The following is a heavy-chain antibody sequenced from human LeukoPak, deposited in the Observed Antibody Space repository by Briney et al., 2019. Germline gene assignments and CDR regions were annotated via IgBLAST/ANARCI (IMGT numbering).Heavy chain of an antibody. V-gene: IGHV3-20*04. CDR3: ARLVGGGSGTI. CDR2: INWNGGST. D-gene: IGHD3-10*01. Sequence: GGSLRLSCAASGFTFDDYGMSWVRQAPGRGLEWVSGINWNGGSTGYADSVKGRFTISRDNAKNSPYLQMNSLRAEDTALYYCARLVGGGSGTIGGQGTLVTVSS. J-gene: IGHJ4*02. CDR1: GFTFDDYG.